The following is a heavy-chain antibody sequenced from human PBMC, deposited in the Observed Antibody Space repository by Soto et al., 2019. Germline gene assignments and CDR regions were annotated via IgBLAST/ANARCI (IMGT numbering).Heavy chain of an antibody. CDR1: GYTFTGYY. D-gene: IGHD2-21*02. V-gene: IGHV1-2*04. CDR2: INPNSGGT. Sequence: QVQLVQSGAEVKKPGASVKVSCKASGYTFTGYYMHWVRQAPGQGLEWMGWINPNSGGTNDAQKFQGWVTMTRDTSISTAYMELSRLRSDDTAVYYCARAHCGGDCYSGVYYWGQGTLVTVSS. CDR3: ARAHCGGDCYSGVYY. J-gene: IGHJ4*02.